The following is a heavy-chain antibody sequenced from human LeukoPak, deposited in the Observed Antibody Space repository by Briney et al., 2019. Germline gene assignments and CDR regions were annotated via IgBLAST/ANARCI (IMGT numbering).Heavy chain of an antibody. CDR2: ISSSSSYI. Sequence: GGSLRLSCAASGFTFSSYSMNWVRQAPGKGLEWVSSISSSSSYIYYADSVKGRFTISRDNAKNSLYLQMNSLRVDDTAVYYCVRGGTYWTVSWGQGTLVTVSS. CDR3: VRGGTYWTVS. CDR1: GFTFSSYS. V-gene: IGHV3-21*01. J-gene: IGHJ5*01.